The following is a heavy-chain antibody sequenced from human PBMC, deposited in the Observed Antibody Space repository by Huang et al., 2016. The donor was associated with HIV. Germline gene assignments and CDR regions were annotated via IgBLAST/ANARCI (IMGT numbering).Heavy chain of an antibody. CDR1: GFTFSNYW. Sequence: EVQLVESGGGLVQPGGSLRLSCAASGFTFSNYWMTWVRQAPGKGLEWVDNIREEGGQKYHVDSVQGRFTISRDNAGNSLYLQMNSLRAEDTAVYYWLREPYGDAYYFDFWGQGTLVSVSS. D-gene: IGHD4-17*01. CDR2: IREEGGQK. CDR3: LREPYGDAYYFDF. V-gene: IGHV3-7*01. J-gene: IGHJ4*02.